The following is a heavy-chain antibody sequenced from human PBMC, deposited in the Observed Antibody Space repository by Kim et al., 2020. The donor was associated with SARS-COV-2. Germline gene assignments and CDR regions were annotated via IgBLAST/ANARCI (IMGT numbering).Heavy chain of an antibody. J-gene: IGHJ4*02. CDR1: GGSISSYY. CDR3: ASQGTLTTVFDY. CDR2: IYYSGST. D-gene: IGHD4-17*01. Sequence: SETLSLTCTVSGGSISSYYWSWIRQPPGKGLEWIGYIYYSGSTNYNPSLKSRVTISVDTSKNQFSLKLSSVTAADTAVYYCASQGTLTTVFDYWGQGTLV. V-gene: IGHV4-59*01.